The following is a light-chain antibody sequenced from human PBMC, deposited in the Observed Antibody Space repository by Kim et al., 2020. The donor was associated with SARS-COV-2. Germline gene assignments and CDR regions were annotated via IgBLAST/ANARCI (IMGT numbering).Light chain of an antibody. CDR3: QVWDSSGDHPYV. CDR2: YDS. V-gene: IGLV3-21*04. Sequence: SYELTQSPSVSVAPGKTARITCGGNDIGSKSVHWYQQKPGQAPVLVIFYDSDRPSGIPERFSASNSGNTATLTISRVEAGDEADFYCQVWDSSGDHPYVF. J-gene: IGLJ1*01. CDR1: DIGSKS.